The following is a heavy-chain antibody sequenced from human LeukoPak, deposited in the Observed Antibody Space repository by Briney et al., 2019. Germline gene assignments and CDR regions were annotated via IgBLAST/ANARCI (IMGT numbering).Heavy chain of an antibody. CDR2: IKQDGTEK. J-gene: IGHJ4*02. D-gene: IGHD6-19*01. Sequence: TGGSLRLSCAASGFTFSGYWMSWLRQAPGKGLEWVANIKQDGTEKYYVDSVKGRFIISRDNAKNSLYLQMNSLRAEDTAVYYCARDGSGWSVYWGQGTLVTVS. CDR3: ARDGSGWSVY. V-gene: IGHV3-7*01. CDR1: GFTFSGYW.